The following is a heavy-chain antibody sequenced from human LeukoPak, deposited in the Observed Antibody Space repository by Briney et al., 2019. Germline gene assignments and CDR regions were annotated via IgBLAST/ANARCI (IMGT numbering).Heavy chain of an antibody. CDR1: GFTFSSYA. V-gene: IGHV3-23*01. Sequence: GGSLRLSCAASGFTFSSYAMSWVRQAPGKGLEWVSTISGRGGSTYYAESVKGRLTISRDNSKNTLYLQMNRLRAEDTAVYYCAKEGSSSYYYGDYWGQGTLVTVSS. CDR2: ISGRGGST. J-gene: IGHJ4*02. CDR3: AKEGSSSYYYGDY. D-gene: IGHD3-22*01.